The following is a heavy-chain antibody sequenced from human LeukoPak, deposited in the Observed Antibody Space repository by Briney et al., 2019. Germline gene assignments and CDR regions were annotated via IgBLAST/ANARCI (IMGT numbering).Heavy chain of an antibody. CDR2: IYYSGST. CDR1: GGSISSGGYY. V-gene: IGHV4-31*03. J-gene: IGHJ5*02. CDR3: ARLTGTTSCWFDP. Sequence: PSETLSLTCTVSGGSISSGGYYWSWIRQHPEKGLEWIGYIYYSGSTYYNPSLKSRVTISVDTSKNQFSLKLSSVTAADTAVYYCARLTGTTSCWFDPWGQGTLVTVSS. D-gene: IGHD1-7*01.